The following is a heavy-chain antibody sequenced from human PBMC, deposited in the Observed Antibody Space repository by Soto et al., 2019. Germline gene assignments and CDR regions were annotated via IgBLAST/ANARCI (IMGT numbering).Heavy chain of an antibody. D-gene: IGHD2-15*01. Sequence: PGGSLRLSCAASGFTFDDYAMHWVRQAPGKGLEWVSGISWNSGSIGYADSVKGRFTISRDNAKNSLYLQMNSLRAEDTALYYCAKDGYRSGGSCYSVLPYYYYGMDVWGQGTTVTVSS. CDR1: GFTFDDYA. CDR3: AKDGYRSGGSCYSVLPYYYYGMDV. V-gene: IGHV3-9*01. CDR2: ISWNSGSI. J-gene: IGHJ6*02.